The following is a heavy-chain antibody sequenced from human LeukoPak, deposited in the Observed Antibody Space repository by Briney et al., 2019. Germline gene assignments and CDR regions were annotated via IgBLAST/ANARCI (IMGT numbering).Heavy chain of an antibody. D-gene: IGHD3-22*01. Sequence: ASVKVSCKASGYTFTSYGISWVRQAPGQGLEWMGWISAYNGNTNYAQKLQGRVTMTTDTSTSTAYMELRRLTSDDTAVYYCARGHHYDSSGAFDIWGQGTMVTVSS. V-gene: IGHV1-18*01. CDR2: ISAYNGNT. CDR3: ARGHHYDSSGAFDI. CDR1: GYTFTSYG. J-gene: IGHJ3*02.